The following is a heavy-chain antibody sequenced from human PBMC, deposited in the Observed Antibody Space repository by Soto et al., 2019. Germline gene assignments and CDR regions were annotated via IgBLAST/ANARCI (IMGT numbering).Heavy chain of an antibody. CDR3: ASPPAGVVVVAATPDYYGMDV. CDR2: IIPIFGTA. V-gene: IGHV1-69*06. CDR1: GGTFSSYA. D-gene: IGHD2-15*01. Sequence: QVQLVQSGAEVKKPGSSVKVSCKASGGTFSSYAISWVRQAPGQGLEWMGGIIPIFGTANYAQKFQGRVTITADKSTSTAYMELSSLRSEDTAVYYCASPPAGVVVVAATPDYYGMDVWGQGTTVTVS. J-gene: IGHJ6*02.